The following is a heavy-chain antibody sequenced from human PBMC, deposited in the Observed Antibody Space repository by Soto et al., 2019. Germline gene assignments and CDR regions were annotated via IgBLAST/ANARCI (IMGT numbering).Heavy chain of an antibody. CDR1: GFSFSMYT. J-gene: IGHJ4*02. Sequence: GGSLRLSCVASGFSFSMYTMNWVRQAPGKGLEWVSSVKGNGGSTNYADSVKGRFIISRDNSQNTLSLQMNTLRAEDTAIYYCARDSDFPFFFDYWGQGGPVTVSS. CDR3: ARDSDFPFFFDY. V-gene: IGHV3-23*01. D-gene: IGHD2-21*02. CDR2: VKGNGGST.